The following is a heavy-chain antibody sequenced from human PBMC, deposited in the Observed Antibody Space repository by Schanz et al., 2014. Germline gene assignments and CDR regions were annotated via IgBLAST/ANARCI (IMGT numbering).Heavy chain of an antibody. J-gene: IGHJ4*02. D-gene: IGHD3-10*01. CDR1: GLTFTSAW. CDR2: ISGSGGST. CDR3: ARGGFGEVSYFDY. Sequence: EVQLVESGGGLVKPGGSLRLSCATSGLTFTSAWMSWVRQAPGKGLEWVSAISGSGGSTYYADSVKGRFTISRDNSKNTLYLQMNSLRPEDTAVYYCARGGFGEVSYFDYWGQGTLVTVSS. V-gene: IGHV3-23*04.